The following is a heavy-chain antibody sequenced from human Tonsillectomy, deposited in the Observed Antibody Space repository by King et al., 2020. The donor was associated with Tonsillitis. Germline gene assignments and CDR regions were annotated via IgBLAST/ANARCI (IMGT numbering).Heavy chain of an antibody. V-gene: IGHV1-8*01. J-gene: IGHJ6*02. CDR1: GYTFTSYD. CDR3: ARVSLTYCSGTSCYAYYYYGMDV. D-gene: IGHD2-2*01. Sequence: VQLVESGAEVKKPGASVKVSCKASGYTFTSYDVNWVRQATGQGLEWMGWMNPNSGNTGYAQKVQGRVTMTRNTSISTAYMELSSLRSEDAAVYYCARVSLTYCSGTSCYAYYYYGMDVWGQGTTVTVSS. CDR2: MNPNSGNT.